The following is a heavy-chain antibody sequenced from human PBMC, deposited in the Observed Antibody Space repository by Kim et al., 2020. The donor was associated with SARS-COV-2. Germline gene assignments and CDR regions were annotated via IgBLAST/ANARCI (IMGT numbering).Heavy chain of an antibody. Sequence: TSYSPSLKSRLTISVDTSKNQFSRKLSSVSGADTAVYYCARDYDSSGYYDIWGQGILVTVSS. V-gene: IGHV4-31*02. CDR3: ARDYDSSGYYDI. D-gene: IGHD3-22*01. J-gene: IGHJ4*02. CDR2: T.